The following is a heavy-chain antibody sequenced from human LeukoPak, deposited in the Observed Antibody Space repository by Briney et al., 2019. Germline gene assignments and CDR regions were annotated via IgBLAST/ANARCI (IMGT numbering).Heavy chain of an antibody. CDR1: GFTFSSYW. J-gene: IGHJ5*01. CDR2: INPDESDK. CDR3: ARDRVATIFTYHPMFDS. D-gene: IGHD3-10*02. Sequence: TGGSLRLSCAASGFTFSSYWMSWVRQAPGKGLEWVSRINPDESDKAYADSVKGRFTISRDNAKNTLYLQMNSLRAEDTAVYYCARDRVATIFTYHPMFDSWGPGTLVTVSS. V-gene: IGHV3-74*01.